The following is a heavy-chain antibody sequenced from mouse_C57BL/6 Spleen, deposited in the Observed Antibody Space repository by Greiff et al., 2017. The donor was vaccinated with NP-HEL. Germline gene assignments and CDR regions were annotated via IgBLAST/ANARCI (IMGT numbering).Heavy chain of an antibody. D-gene: IGHD1-1*01. CDR3: ARAPTVVRYFDV. CDR1: GFSLTSYG. Sequence: VKLMESGPGLVQPSQSLSITCTVSGFSLTSYGVHWVRQSPGKGLEWLGVIWSGGSTDYNAAFISRLSISKDNSKSQVFFKMNRLQADDTAIYYCARAPTVVRYFDVWGTGTTVTVSS. J-gene: IGHJ1*03. CDR2: IWSGGST. V-gene: IGHV2-2*01.